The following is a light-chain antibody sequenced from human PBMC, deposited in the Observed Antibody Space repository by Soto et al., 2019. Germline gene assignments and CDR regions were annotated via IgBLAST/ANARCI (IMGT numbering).Light chain of an antibody. Sequence: EIVLTQSPGTLPLSPGERATLSCRASQSVSSSYLAWYQQKPGQAPRLLIYGASSRATGIPDRFSGSGSGTDFTLTISRLEPEDFEVYYCQEYGSSPLSFGGGTKVEIK. J-gene: IGKJ4*01. V-gene: IGKV3-20*01. CDR1: QSVSSSY. CDR3: QEYGSSPLS. CDR2: GAS.